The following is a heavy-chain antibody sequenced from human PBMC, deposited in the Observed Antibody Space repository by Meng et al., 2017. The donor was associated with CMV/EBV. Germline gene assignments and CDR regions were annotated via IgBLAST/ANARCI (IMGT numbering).Heavy chain of an antibody. V-gene: IGHV1-69*04. CDR3: ARERVLYYDILTGWLGYYGMDV. J-gene: IGHJ6*02. CDR1: GGTFSSYT. D-gene: IGHD3-9*01. Sequence: SVKVSCKASGGTFSSYTISWVRQAPGQGLEWMGRIIPILGIANYAQKFQGRVTITADKSTSTAYMELSSLSSVTAADTAVYYCARERVLYYDILTGWLGYYGMDVWGQGTTVTVSS. CDR2: IIPILGIA.